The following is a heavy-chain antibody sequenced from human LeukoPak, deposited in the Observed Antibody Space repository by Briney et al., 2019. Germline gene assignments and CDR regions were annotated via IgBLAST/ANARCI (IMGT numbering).Heavy chain of an antibody. D-gene: IGHD3-10*01. CDR3: AKDRSTYGSGRSPLSYYYCDMDV. Sequence: PGGSLRLFCAAWGYIFSRYAVRCARRARGKGREWGTTISGRGGSTFYADSVNGRVTISRDNSKITRYLQMNSRRAEDTAVYYCAKDRSTYGSGRSPLSYYYCDMDVWGQGTTVTVSS. J-gene: IGHJ6*02. V-gene: IGHV3-23*01. CDR1: GYIFSRYA. CDR2: ISGRGGST.